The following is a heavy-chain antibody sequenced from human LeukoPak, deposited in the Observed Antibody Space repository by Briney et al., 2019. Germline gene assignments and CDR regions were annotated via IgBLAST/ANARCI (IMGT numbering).Heavy chain of an antibody. CDR2: IKHSGST. Sequence: SETLSLTCAVYGXSFSDYYWSWIRQPPGKGLEWIGEIKHSGSTNYNPSLKSRVTISVDTSKNQFSLKLSSVTAADTAVYYCARLGRKTTVVPPDFDYWGQGTQVTVSS. CDR3: ARLGRKTTVVPPDFDY. J-gene: IGHJ4*02. D-gene: IGHD4-23*01. CDR1: GXSFSDYY. V-gene: IGHV4-34*01.